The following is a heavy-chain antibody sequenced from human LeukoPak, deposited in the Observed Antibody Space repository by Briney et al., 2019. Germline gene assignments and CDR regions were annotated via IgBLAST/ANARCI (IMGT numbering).Heavy chain of an antibody. CDR1: GYTFTSYN. CDR3: AKVAYCSGGSCFYYFDY. V-gene: IGHV1-8*01. Sequence: GASVKVSCKASGYTFTSYNINWVRQATGQGLEWMGWMNPNSGNTGYAQKFQGRVTMTRDTSISTAYMELSSLRSEDTAVYYCAKVAYCSGGSCFYYFDYWGQGTLVTVSS. CDR2: MNPNSGNT. J-gene: IGHJ4*02. D-gene: IGHD2-15*01.